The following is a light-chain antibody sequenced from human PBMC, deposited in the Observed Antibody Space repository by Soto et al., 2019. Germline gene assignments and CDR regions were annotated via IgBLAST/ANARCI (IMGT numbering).Light chain of an antibody. CDR1: QSVSSN. CDR2: GAS. J-gene: IGKJ5*01. CDR3: QQYNIWPPIT. V-gene: IGKV3-15*01. Sequence: EIVMTQSPATVSVSPGERPTLSCRASQSVSSNLAWYQQKPGQDPRLLMYGASTRDTGIPARFSGSGSGTEFTLTISSLQSEDVGVYYCQQYNIWPPITFGQGTRLEIK.